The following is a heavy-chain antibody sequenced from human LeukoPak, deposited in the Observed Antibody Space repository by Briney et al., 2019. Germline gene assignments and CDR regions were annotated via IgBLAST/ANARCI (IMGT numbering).Heavy chain of an antibody. CDR1: GFTFSTYV. Sequence: GGSLRLSCAAFGFTFSTYVMNWVRQAPGEGLEWVSVIYTTAKTFYADSVKGRFSISRDNSKNTVYLQMNSLRAEDTAVYYCAKVSPTGRAFDCWGQGTLVTVSS. J-gene: IGHJ4*02. CDR3: AKVSPTGRAFDC. V-gene: IGHV3-23*05. D-gene: IGHD1-1*01. CDR2: IYTTAKT.